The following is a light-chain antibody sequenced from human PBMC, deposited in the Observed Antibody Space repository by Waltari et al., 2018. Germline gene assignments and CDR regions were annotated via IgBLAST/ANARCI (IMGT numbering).Light chain of an antibody. V-gene: IGKV3-11*01. CDR1: QSVNSY. CDR3: QQRSKWPWA. J-gene: IGKJ1*01. CDR2: DAY. Sequence: EIVLTQSPATLSLSPGERATLSCRASQSVNSYLAWYQHKPGQAPRLLIYDAYIRVTGIPARFSGSGSGTDFTLTISSLEPEDFAVYYCQQRSKWPWAFGQGTKVEIK.